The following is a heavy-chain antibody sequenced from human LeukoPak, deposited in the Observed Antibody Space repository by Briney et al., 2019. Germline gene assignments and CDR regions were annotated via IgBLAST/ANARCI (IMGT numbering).Heavy chain of an antibody. D-gene: IGHD3-10*01. CDR3: ARSSPWFGELLFDY. CDR2: IYYSGST. CDR1: GYSISSGYY. J-gene: IGHJ4*02. Sequence: SETLSLTCTVSGYSISSGYYWGWIRQPPGKGLEWIGYIYYSGSTNYNPSLKSRVTISVDTSKNQFSLKLSSVTAADTAVYYCARSSPWFGELLFDYWGQGTLVTVSS. V-gene: IGHV4-59*01.